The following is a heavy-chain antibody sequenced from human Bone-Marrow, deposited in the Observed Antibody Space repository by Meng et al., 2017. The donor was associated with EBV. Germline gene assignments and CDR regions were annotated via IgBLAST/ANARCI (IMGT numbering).Heavy chain of an antibody. Sequence: QVQLVQSGAEVKKPGSSVKVSCKASGYTFTSYGISWVRQAPGQGLEWMGWISAYNGNTNYAQKLQGRVTMTTDTSTSTAYMELRSLRSDDTAVYYCARERADYYDSSGYYYPRCDYWDQGTLVTVDS. CDR2: ISAYNGNT. CDR1: GYTFTSYG. V-gene: IGHV1-18*01. J-gene: IGHJ4*02. CDR3: ARERADYYDSSGYYYPRCDY. D-gene: IGHD3-22*01.